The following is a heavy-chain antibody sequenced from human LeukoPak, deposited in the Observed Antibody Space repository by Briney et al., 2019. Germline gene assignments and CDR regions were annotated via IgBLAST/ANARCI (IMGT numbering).Heavy chain of an antibody. CDR3: AKDLYSGSYSAAIDN. CDR2: MNPNSGTA. Sequence: ASVKVSCKASGNTFTSYDINWVRQATGQGLEWMGWMNPNSGTAGYAQKFQGRVTMTRNTSISTAYMELSSLRSEDTALYYCAKDLYSGSYSAAIDNWGLGTLVIVSS. J-gene: IGHJ4*02. D-gene: IGHD1-26*01. V-gene: IGHV1-8*01. CDR1: GNTFTSYD.